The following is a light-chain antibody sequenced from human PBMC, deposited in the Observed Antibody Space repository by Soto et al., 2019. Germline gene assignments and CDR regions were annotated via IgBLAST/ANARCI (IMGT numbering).Light chain of an antibody. Sequence: QSALTQPDSVSGSPGQAISISCTGTSSDVGDYSFVSWYQKHPDKAPKLMIYDVSNRPSGVSNRFSGSKSGNTASLTISGLQTEDEADYYCTSYTITSTLWVFGGWTKLTVL. CDR1: SSDVGDYSF. CDR2: DVS. CDR3: TSYTITSTLWV. V-gene: IGLV2-14*01. J-gene: IGLJ3*02.